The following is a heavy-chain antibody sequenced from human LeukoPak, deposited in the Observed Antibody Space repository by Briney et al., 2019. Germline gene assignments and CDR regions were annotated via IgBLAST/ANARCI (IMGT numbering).Heavy chain of an antibody. D-gene: IGHD2-2*01. CDR2: IKKDGSET. CDR3: ARDFPPGFVPVPAATDY. CDR1: GFTFSSYW. V-gene: IGHV3-7*01. J-gene: IGHJ4*02. Sequence: PGGSLRLSCAASGFTFSSYWMSWVRQAPGKGLEWVANIKKDGSETYYVDSVKGRFTISRDNAKNSLCLQMNSLEAEDTAVYYCARDFPPGFVPVPAATDYWGQGALVTVSS.